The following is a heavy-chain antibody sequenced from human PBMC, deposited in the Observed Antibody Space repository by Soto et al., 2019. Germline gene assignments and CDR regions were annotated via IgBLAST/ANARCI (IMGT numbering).Heavy chain of an antibody. D-gene: IGHD1-26*01. J-gene: IGHJ6*02. Sequence: GGSLRLSCAASGFTFSDYYMSWIRQTPGKGLEWISYISSSSSSIYYADSVRGRFTISRDNAKNSLFLQMNTLRAEDTAVYYCVRDHSVSTTLDGIYVWGHGTTVTVSS. CDR1: GFTFSDYY. V-gene: IGHV3-11*01. CDR3: VRDHSVSTTLDGIYV. CDR2: ISSSSSSI.